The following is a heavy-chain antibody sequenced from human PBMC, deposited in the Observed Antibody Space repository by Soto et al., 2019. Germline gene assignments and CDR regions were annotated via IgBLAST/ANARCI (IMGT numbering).Heavy chain of an antibody. J-gene: IGHJ6*02. CDR3: ARGILDHTYYYGMDV. V-gene: IGHV1-69*13. CDR2: IIPIFGTA. D-gene: IGHD2-15*01. Sequence: GASVKVSCKASGGTFSSYAISWVRQAPGQGLEWMGGIIPIFGTADYAQKFQGRVTITADESTSTAYMELSSLRSEDTAVYYCARGILDHTYYYGMDVWGQXTTVTVSS. CDR1: GGTFSSYA.